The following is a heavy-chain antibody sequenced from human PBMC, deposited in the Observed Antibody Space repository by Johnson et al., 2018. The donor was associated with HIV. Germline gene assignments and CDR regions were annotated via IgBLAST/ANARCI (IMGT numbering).Heavy chain of an antibody. CDR2: IKQDGSEK. CDR3: ARGDHYDSSGFYFGAAFDS. J-gene: IGHJ3*02. CDR1: GFTFSKYG. V-gene: IGHV3-7*03. D-gene: IGHD3-22*01. Sequence: VQLVESGGGLIQPGGSLRLTCEASGFTFSKYGMHWVRQTPGKGLEWVANIKQDGSEKYYVDSVKGRFTISRDNAKNSLYLQMNSLRAEDTAVYYCARGDHYDSSGFYFGAAFDSWGQGTMVTVSS.